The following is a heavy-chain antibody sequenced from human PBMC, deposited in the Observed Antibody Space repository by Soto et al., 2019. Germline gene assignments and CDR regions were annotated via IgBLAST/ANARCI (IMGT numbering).Heavy chain of an antibody. J-gene: IGHJ6*02. CDR3: AREGSCSGGSCYPYYYYGMDV. Sequence: QVQLVQSGAEVKKPGASVKVSCKASGYTFTSYDINWVRQATGQGLEWMGWMNPNSGNTGYAQKFQGRVTMTRNTSISTAYMELSSLRSEDTAVYYCAREGSCSGGSCYPYYYYGMDVWGQGTTVTVSS. CDR2: MNPNSGNT. V-gene: IGHV1-8*01. D-gene: IGHD2-15*01. CDR1: GYTFTSYD.